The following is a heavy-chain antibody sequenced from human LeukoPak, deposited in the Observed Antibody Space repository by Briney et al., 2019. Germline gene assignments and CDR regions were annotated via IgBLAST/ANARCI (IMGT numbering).Heavy chain of an antibody. V-gene: IGHV3-64*01. D-gene: IGHD3-22*01. CDR1: GFTFSSYA. J-gene: IGHJ4*02. CDR2: ISSNGGST. Sequence: PGGSLRLSCAASGFTFSSYAMHWVRQAPGKGLEYVSAISSNGGSTYYANSVKGRFTISRDNSKNTLYLQIGSLRAEDMAVYYCAKPRESHYYDSSGPFDYWGQGTLVTVSS. CDR3: AKPRESHYYDSSGPFDY.